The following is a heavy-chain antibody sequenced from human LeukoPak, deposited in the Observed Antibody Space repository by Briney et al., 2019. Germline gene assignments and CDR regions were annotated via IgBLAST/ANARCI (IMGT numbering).Heavy chain of an antibody. CDR1: GGSISSCY. D-gene: IGHD2/OR15-2a*01. CDR2: IYDSGST. Sequence: PSETLSLTCAVSGGSISSCYWTWIRQPPGKGLEWIGYIYDSGSTNHNPSLKSRVTISVDTSKNQFSLKLSSVTAADTAVYYCARGARDYFIWGQGTMVTVSS. V-gene: IGHV4-59*01. CDR3: ARGARDYFI. J-gene: IGHJ3*02.